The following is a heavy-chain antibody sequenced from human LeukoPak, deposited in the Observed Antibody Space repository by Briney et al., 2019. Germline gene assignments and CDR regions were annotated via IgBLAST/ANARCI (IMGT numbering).Heavy chain of an antibody. Sequence: PGGSLRLSCAASGFTFSSYGMTWVRQAPGKGLEWVSGIGTSGGSTYYADSVKGRFTISRDNSKNTLYLQMNSLTAEDTAVYYCAKTTAILDYWGQGTLVTVSS. D-gene: IGHD4-17*01. V-gene: IGHV3-23*01. CDR2: IGTSGGST. CDR1: GFTFSSYG. CDR3: AKTTAILDY. J-gene: IGHJ4*02.